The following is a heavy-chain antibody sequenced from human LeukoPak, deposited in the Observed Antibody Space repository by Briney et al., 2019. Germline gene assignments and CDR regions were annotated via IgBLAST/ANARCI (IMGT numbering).Heavy chain of an antibody. CDR2: ISTNSAYI. CDR1: GFTFSSYS. Sequence: PGGSLRLSCAASGFTFSSYSMNWVRQAPGKGLEWVSSISTNSAYIYYSDSIKGRFTISRDNAKNSLYLQMNSLGAEDMALYYCARGSTTAQRKDAFDIWGQGTMVTVSS. D-gene: IGHD4-17*01. V-gene: IGHV3-21*01. CDR3: ARGSTTAQRKDAFDI. J-gene: IGHJ3*02.